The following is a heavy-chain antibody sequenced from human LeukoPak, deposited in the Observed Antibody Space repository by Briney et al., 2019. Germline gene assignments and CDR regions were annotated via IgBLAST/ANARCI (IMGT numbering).Heavy chain of an antibody. Sequence: PSETLSLTCTVSGDSISSYYWSWIRQPPGKGLEWIGYIYYSGSTNYNPSLKSRVTISVDTSKNQFSLKLSSVTAADTAIYYCARGGSYHGYWGQGTLVTVSS. CDR1: GDSISSYY. V-gene: IGHV4-59*01. CDR3: ARGGSYHGY. CDR2: IYYSGST. J-gene: IGHJ4*02. D-gene: IGHD1-26*01.